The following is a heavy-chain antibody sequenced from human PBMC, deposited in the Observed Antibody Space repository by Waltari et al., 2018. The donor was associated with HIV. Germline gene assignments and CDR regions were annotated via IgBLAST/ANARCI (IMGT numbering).Heavy chain of an antibody. J-gene: IGHJ6*02. CDR2: INACGNRT. D-gene: IGHD2-2*02. Sequence: EVQLVESGGGLVQHGGSLRLSCAASGFTFSSSWIYWVRQAQGKGLVWGSRINACGNRTSDSDSVKGRFTISRDNAKNPLYLQMNSLRAEDPAVYYCARGGHCSGISCYTGDYSYGLDVWGQGTTVTVSS. V-gene: IGHV3-74*01. CDR3: ARGGHCSGISCYTGDYSYGLDV. CDR1: GFTFSSSW.